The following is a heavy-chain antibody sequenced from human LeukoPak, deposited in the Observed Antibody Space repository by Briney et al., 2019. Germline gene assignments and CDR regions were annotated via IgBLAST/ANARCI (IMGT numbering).Heavy chain of an antibody. J-gene: IGHJ4*02. Sequence: PGGSLRLSCVASGFTFGHNAMAWVRQAPGKRLEWVSAISGSGGSTYYADSVKGRFTISRDNSKNTLYLQMNSLRAEDTAVYYCAKDLYSSSSGDYWGQGTLVTVSS. D-gene: IGHD6-6*01. CDR2: ISGSGGST. CDR1: GFTFGHNA. V-gene: IGHV3-23*01. CDR3: AKDLYSSSSGDY.